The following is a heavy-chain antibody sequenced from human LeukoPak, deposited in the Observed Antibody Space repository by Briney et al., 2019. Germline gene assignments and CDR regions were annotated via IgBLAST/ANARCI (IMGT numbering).Heavy chain of an antibody. CDR1: GGSISSSSYY. CDR2: IYYSGST. D-gene: IGHD2-15*01. J-gene: IGHJ4*02. CDR3: ARRVIAATLDY. Sequence: SETLSLTCTVSGGSISSSSYYWGWIRQPPGKGLEWIGSIYYSGSTFYSPSLKSRVTISVDTSKNQFSLKLSSVTAADTTVYYCARRVIAATLDYWGQGTLVTVSS. V-gene: IGHV4-39*01.